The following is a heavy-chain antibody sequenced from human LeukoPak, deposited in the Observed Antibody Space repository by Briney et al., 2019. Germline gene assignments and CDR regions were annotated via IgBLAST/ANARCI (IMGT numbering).Heavy chain of an antibody. V-gene: IGHV4-39*07. J-gene: IGHJ3*02. CDR2: IYYSGST. CDR3: ARRSIVGRYRRNAFDI. Sequence: SETLSLTCTVSGGSISSSSYYWGWIRQPPGKGLEWIGSIYYSGSTYYNPSLKSRVTISVDTSKNQFSLKLSSVTAANTAVYYCARRSIVGRYRRNAFDIWGQGTMVTVSS. D-gene: IGHD1-26*01. CDR1: GGSISSSSYY.